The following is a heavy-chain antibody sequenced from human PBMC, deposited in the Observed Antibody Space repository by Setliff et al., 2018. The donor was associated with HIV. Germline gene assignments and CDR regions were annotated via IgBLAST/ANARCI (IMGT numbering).Heavy chain of an antibody. CDR2: IYYSGTT. V-gene: IGHV4-61*01. CDR1: GDSVSSASYY. Sequence: SETLSLTCTVSGDSVSSASYYWSWIRQPPGKGLEWIGYIYYSGTTKYNPSLKSRVTISVDTSKNQFSLKLSSVTAADTAVYYCARHRDSSGWYGDYYYYMDVWGKGTTVTVSS. J-gene: IGHJ6*03. D-gene: IGHD6-19*01. CDR3: ARHRDSSGWYGDYYYYMDV.